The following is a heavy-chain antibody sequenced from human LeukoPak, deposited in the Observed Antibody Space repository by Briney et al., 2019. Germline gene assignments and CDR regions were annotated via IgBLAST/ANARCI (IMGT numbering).Heavy chain of an antibody. Sequence: GASVKVSCKASGYTFTSYGISWVRQAPGQGLEWMGWISAYNGNTNYAQKLQGRVTMTTDTSTSTVYMELRSLRSDDTAVYYCARNVFIAARMYYYYMDVWGKGTTVTVSS. CDR1: GYTFTSYG. V-gene: IGHV1-18*01. CDR2: ISAYNGNT. J-gene: IGHJ6*03. CDR3: ARNVFIAARMYYYYMDV. D-gene: IGHD6-6*01.